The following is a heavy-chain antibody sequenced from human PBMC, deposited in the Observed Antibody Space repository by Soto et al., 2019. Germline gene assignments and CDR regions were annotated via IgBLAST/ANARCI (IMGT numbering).Heavy chain of an antibody. J-gene: IGHJ4*02. CDR1: GFTFSSYA. Sequence: PGRSLRLSCAASGFTFSSYAMSWVRQAPGKGLAWVSVISGGGDTTNYAYSGKGRFTISRDNSMDTVSLQMNSLRAEDTAVYYCAKGVYSYGYYFNSWGQGTLVTVSS. CDR2: ISGGGDTT. D-gene: IGHD5-18*01. CDR3: AKGVYSYGYYFNS. V-gene: IGHV3-23*01.